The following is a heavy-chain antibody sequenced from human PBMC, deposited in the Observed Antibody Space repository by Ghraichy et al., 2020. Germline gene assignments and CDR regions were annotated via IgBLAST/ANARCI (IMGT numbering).Heavy chain of an antibody. D-gene: IGHD3-22*01. CDR1: GGSFSGYY. CDR2: INHSGST. CDR3: ARGQHTMIA. Sequence: SETLSLTCAVYGGSFSGYYWSWIRQPPGKGLEWIGEINHSGSTNYNPSLKSRVTISVDTSKNQFSLKLSSVTAADTAVYYCARGQHTMIAWGQGTLVTVSS. V-gene: IGHV4-34*01. J-gene: IGHJ5*02.